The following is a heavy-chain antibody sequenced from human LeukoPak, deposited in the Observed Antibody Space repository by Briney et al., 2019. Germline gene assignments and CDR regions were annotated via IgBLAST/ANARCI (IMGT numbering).Heavy chain of an antibody. V-gene: IGHV3-21*01. D-gene: IGHD4-23*01. J-gene: IGHJ4*02. CDR1: GFTFSSYS. CDR2: ISSSSSYI. Sequence: GGSLRLSCAASGFTFSSYSMNWVRQAPGKGLEWASSISSSSSYIYYADSVKGRFTISRDNAKNSLYLQMNSLRAEDTAVYYCASLADYGGNRGWGQGTLVTVSS. CDR3: ASLADYGGNRG.